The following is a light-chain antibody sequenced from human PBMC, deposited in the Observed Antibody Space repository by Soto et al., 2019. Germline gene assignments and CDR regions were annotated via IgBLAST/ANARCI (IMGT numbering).Light chain of an antibody. CDR1: QSISSW. J-gene: IGKJ1*01. CDR2: QAP. Sequence: DIQMPKSPSTLPAPVGEGVTITCRASQSISSWLAGYQQKPGKAPKLRIYQAPSLESGAPPRFSGSGSGTEFTLTNSSLQPDDFATYYCQEYNSYWWTFGQGTKVEIK. V-gene: IGKV1-5*03. CDR3: QEYNSYWWT.